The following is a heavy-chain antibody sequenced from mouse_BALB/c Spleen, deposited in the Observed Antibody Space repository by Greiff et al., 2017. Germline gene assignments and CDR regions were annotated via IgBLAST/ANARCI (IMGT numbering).Heavy chain of an antibody. CDR1: GFTFSSYA. D-gene: IGHD1-1*01. CDR3: ASYGSSESAY. V-gene: IGHV5-6-5*01. CDR2: ISSGGST. Sequence: DVHLVESGGGLVKPGGSLKLSCAASGFTFSSYAMSWVRQTPEKRLEWVASISSGGSTYYPDSVKGRFTISRDNARNILYLQMSSLRSEDTAMYYCASYGSSESAYWGQGTLVTVSA. J-gene: IGHJ3*01.